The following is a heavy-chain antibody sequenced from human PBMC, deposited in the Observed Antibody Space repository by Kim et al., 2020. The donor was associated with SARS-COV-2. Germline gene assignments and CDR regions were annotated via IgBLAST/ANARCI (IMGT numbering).Heavy chain of an antibody. CDR2: ISSSSSTI. Sequence: GGSLRLSCAASGFTFSSYSMNWVRQAPGKGLEWVSYISSSSSTIYYADSVKGRFTISRDNAKNSLYLQMNSLRDEDTAVYYCARERSDYYGPHPLPSDFDYWGQGTLVTVSS. D-gene: IGHD3-10*01. CDR3: ARERSDYYGPHPLPSDFDY. V-gene: IGHV3-48*02. CDR1: GFTFSSYS. J-gene: IGHJ4*02.